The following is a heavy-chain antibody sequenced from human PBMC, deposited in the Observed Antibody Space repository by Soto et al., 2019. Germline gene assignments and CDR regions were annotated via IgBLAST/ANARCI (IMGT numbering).Heavy chain of an antibody. Sequence: EVQLVESGGGLVQPGGSLRLSCAASGFTFSSYSMNWVRQAPGKGLEWVSYISSSSSTIYYADSVKGRFTISRDNAKNTLYVQMHSLRDEDTAVYYCAREGGSLNWFDPWGQGTRVTVSS. CDR1: GFTFSSYS. CDR3: AREGGSLNWFDP. V-gene: IGHV3-48*02. CDR2: ISSSSSTI. D-gene: IGHD1-26*01. J-gene: IGHJ5*02.